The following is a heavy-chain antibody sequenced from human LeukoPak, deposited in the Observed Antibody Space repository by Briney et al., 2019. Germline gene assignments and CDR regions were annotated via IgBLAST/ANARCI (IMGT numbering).Heavy chain of an antibody. D-gene: IGHD3-10*01. Sequence: GGSLRLSCAASGFTFDDYAMHWVRQAPGKGLEWVSGIRWNSGSIGYADSVKGRFTISRDNAKNSLYLQMNSLRAEDTALYYCAKDIRGGSVYYYYYGMDVWGQGTTVTVSS. J-gene: IGHJ6*02. CDR2: IRWNSGSI. V-gene: IGHV3-9*01. CDR1: GFTFDDYA. CDR3: AKDIRGGSVYYYYYGMDV.